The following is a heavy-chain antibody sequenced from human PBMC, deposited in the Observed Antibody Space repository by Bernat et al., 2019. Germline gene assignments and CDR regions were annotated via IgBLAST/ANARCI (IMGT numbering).Heavy chain of an antibody. Sequence: QLQLQESGPGLVKTSETLSLTCTVSGGSISSSSYYWGWIRQSPGKGLEWIASIYYSGSTYYNPSLKSRVTISVDTSKNQFSLKLSSVTAADTAVYYCARHFFRGVSPNYYYYGMDVWGQGTTVTVSS. CDR1: GGSISSSSYY. CDR2: IYYSGST. J-gene: IGHJ6*02. D-gene: IGHD3-10*01. CDR3: ARHFFRGVSPNYYYYGMDV. V-gene: IGHV4-39*01.